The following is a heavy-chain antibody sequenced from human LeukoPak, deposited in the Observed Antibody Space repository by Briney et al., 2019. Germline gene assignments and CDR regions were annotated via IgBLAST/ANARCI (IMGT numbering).Heavy chain of an antibody. CDR2: IYHSGST. J-gene: IGHJ3*01. CDR3: ARHYDPQPFDVFDV. V-gene: IGHV4-38-2*02. D-gene: IGHD3-3*01. CDR1: GYSISSDYY. Sequence: PSETLSLTCTVSGYSISSDYYWGWIRQPPGKGLEWIGSIYHSGSTYYNPSLKSRVTISVDTSKNQFSLKLSSVTAADTAVYYCARHYDPQPFDVFDVWGQGTMVTVSS.